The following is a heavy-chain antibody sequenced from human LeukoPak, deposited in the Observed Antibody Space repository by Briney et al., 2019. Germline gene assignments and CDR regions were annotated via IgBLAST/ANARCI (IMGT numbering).Heavy chain of an antibody. Sequence: GGSLRLSCAASGFSFSSSGMHWVRQAPGKGLEWVAFVRYDGNNKYYADSVKGQFTISRDNSKSTLYLQMDSLRAEDTAVYYCAKDTAAAKYYFDYGGQGTLVTVSS. CDR3: AKDTAAAKYYFDY. V-gene: IGHV3-30*02. CDR1: GFSFSSSG. CDR2: VRYDGNNK. J-gene: IGHJ4*02. D-gene: IGHD6-13*01.